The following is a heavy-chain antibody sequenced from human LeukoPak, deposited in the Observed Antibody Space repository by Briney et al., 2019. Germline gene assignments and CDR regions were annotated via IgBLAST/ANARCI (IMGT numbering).Heavy chain of an antibody. CDR2: IYYSGST. V-gene: IGHV4-39*07. CDR1: GFTFSSYG. J-gene: IGHJ6*03. Sequence: PGGTLRLSCAASGFTFSSYGMSWVRQAPGKGLEWIGSIYYSGSTYYNPSLKSRVTISVDTSKNQFSLKLSSVTAADTAVYYCARGQRKTYYYYMDVWGKGTTVTVSS. CDR3: ARGQRKTYYYYMDV.